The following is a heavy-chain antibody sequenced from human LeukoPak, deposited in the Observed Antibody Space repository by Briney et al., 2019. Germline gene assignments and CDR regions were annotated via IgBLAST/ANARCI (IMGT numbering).Heavy chain of an antibody. D-gene: IGHD1-26*01. CDR2: ITADGSSK. CDR1: GFTFSSYE. Sequence: GGSLRLSCAASGFTFSSYEMNWVRQAPGKGLEWVSYITADGSSKYYADSVKGRFTISRDNAKNSLYLQMNSLRADDTAIYYCAREVEWELPDYWGQGTLVTVSS. J-gene: IGHJ4*02. CDR3: AREVEWELPDY. V-gene: IGHV3-48*03.